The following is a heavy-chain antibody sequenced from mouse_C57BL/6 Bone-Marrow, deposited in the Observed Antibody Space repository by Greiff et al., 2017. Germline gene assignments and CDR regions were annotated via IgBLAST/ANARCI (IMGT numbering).Heavy chain of an antibody. CDR1: GYTFTSYG. CDR3: ARWEFYYDYGYAMDY. D-gene: IGHD2-4*01. J-gene: IGHJ4*01. Sequence: QVQLQQSGAELARPGASVKLSCKASGYTFTSYGISWVKQRTGQGLEWIGEIYPRSGNTYYNEKFKGKATLTADKSSSTAYMELRSLTSEDSAVYFCARWEFYYDYGYAMDYWGQGTSVTVSS. CDR2: IYPRSGNT. V-gene: IGHV1-81*01.